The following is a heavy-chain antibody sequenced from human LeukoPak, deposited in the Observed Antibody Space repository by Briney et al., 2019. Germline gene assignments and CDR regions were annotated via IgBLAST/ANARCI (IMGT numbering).Heavy chain of an antibody. CDR1: GFTFSSYA. V-gene: IGHV3-23*01. J-gene: IGHJ4*02. D-gene: IGHD5-24*01. CDR3: AKDTDGYNLFDY. Sequence: HPGGSLRLSCAASGFTFSSYAMSWVRQAPGKGLEWVSAISGSGGSTYYADSVKGRFTISRDNSKNTLYLQMNSLRAEDTAVYYCAKDTDGYNLFDYWGQGTLVTVSS. CDR2: ISGSGGST.